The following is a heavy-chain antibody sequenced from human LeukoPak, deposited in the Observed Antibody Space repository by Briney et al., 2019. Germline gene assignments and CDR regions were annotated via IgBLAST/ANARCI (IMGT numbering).Heavy chain of an antibody. D-gene: IGHD3-22*01. J-gene: IGHJ4*02. CDR2: ISSSGTTI. V-gene: IGHV3-48*02. CDR3: ARAIYDSSGFGDY. Sequence: GGSLRLSCAASEFTFSSYSMNWVRQAPGKGLEWVSYISSSGTTIYFADSVKGRFTISRDNAKNSLYLQMSSLRDEDTAVYYCARAIYDSSGFGDYWGQGTLVTVSS. CDR1: EFTFSSYS.